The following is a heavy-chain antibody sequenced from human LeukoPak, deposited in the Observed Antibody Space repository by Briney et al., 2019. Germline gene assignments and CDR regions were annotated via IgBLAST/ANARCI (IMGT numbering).Heavy chain of an antibody. J-gene: IGHJ4*02. CDR2: ISAYNGNT. V-gene: IGHV1-18*01. CDR1: GYTFTSYG. CDR3: ARSSSRASGYSYGDFDY. D-gene: IGHD5-18*01. Sequence: ASVKVSCKASGYTFTSYGISWVRQAPGQGLEWMGWISAYNGNTNYAQKLQGRVTMTTDTSTSTAYMELRSLRSDDTAVYYCARSSSRASGYSYGDFDYWGQGTLVTVSS.